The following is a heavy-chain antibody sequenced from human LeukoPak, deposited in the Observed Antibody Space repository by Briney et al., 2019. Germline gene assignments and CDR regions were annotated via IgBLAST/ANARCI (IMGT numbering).Heavy chain of an antibody. CDR2: IDHSGST. CDR1: GGSFSGYY. D-gene: IGHD6-19*01. V-gene: IGHV4-34*01. CDR3: ARRYSSGWYYFDY. J-gene: IGHJ4*02. Sequence: SGTLSLTCAVYGGSFSGYYWNWIRQSPGKGLEWIGEIDHSGSTNYDPSLKSRVTLSVDTFKSQLSLKLSSVTAADTAVYYCARRYSSGWYYFDYWGQGTLVTVSS.